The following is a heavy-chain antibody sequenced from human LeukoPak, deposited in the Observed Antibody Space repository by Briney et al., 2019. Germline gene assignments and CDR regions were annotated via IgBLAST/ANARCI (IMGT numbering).Heavy chain of an antibody. J-gene: IGHJ5*02. D-gene: IGHD4-17*01. Sequence: ASVKVSCKASGGTFSSYAISWVRQAPGQGLEWMGGIIPIFGTANYAQKFQGRVTITTDESTSTAYMELGSLRSEDTAVYYCASTTYGDYGGFDPWGQGTLVTVSS. CDR1: GGTFSSYA. V-gene: IGHV1-69*05. CDR3: ASTTYGDYGGFDP. CDR2: IIPIFGTA.